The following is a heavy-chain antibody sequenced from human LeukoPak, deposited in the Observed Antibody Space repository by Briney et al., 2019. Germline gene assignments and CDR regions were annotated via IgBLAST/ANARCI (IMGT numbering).Heavy chain of an antibody. CDR2: INPHTDAT. CDR3: AREYGSGNYYIDLDY. D-gene: IGHD3-10*01. V-gene: IGHV1-2*02. Sequence: GASVKVSCTASGSTFTGYYVHWVRQAPGQGLEWLGWINPHTDATDCAQKFQGRVTMTTDTSISTAYMEQTKLTFDDTAVYYCAREYGSGNYYIDLDYWGQGTLVTVSS. J-gene: IGHJ4*02. CDR1: GSTFTGYY.